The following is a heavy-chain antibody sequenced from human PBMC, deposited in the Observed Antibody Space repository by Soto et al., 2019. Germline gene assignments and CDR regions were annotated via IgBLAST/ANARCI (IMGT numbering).Heavy chain of an antibody. CDR1: GFPFSDYG. J-gene: IGHJ4*02. CDR3: AKEGSPKVSRWDDY. CDR2: ISHEGGTQ. D-gene: IGHD1-26*01. V-gene: IGHV3-30*18. Sequence: ALRLSCAASGFPFSDYGIDWIRQAPGKGLEWVAVISHEGGTQYYADSVRGRFTVSRDNSKNIVYLQMDSLRPEDTAVYFCAKEGSPKVSRWDDYWGQGTLVTVSS.